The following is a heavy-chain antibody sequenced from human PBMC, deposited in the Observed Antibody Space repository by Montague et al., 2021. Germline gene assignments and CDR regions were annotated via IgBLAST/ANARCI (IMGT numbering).Heavy chain of an antibody. J-gene: IGHJ3*02. CDR1: GGSISRRPYY. CDR3: ARLTFAIGDTPEVFDI. CDR2: IYYNGSP. D-gene: IGHD3/OR15-3a*01. Sequence: SETLSLTCSVSGGSISRRPYYWAWIRQPPGKGLEWIATIYYNGSPYSDSALKSRVTISVDTSKNQLSLRLTSVTATDTAVYYCARLTFAIGDTPEVFDIWGQGTTVTVSS. V-gene: IGHV4-39*01.